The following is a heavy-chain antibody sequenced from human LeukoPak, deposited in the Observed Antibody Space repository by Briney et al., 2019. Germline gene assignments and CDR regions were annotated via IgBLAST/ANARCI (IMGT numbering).Heavy chain of an antibody. CDR1: GFTFSSYG. CDR3: AKDSEGRSGPRGYFDY. J-gene: IGHJ4*02. Sequence: GGSLRLSCAASGFTFSSYGMHWVRQAPGKGLEWVAVISYDGSNKYYADSVKGRFTISRDISENTLYLQMNSLTPEDTAVYYCAKDSEGRSGPRGYFDYWGQGTLVTVSS. D-gene: IGHD6-19*01. CDR2: ISYDGSNK. V-gene: IGHV3-30*18.